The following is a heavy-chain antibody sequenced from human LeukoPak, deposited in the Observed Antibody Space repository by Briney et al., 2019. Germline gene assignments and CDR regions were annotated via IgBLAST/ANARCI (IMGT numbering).Heavy chain of an antibody. CDR3: ARGTYYDFWSGYQSYYYYMDV. J-gene: IGHJ6*03. CDR2: IYYSGST. V-gene: IGHV4-61*01. CDR1: GYSISSGHY. D-gene: IGHD3-3*01. Sequence: SETLSLTCTVSGYSISSGHYWSWIRQPPGKGLEWIRYIYYSGSTNYNPSLKSRVTISVDTSKNQFSLKLSSVTAADTAVYYCARGTYYDFWSGYQSYYYYMDVWGKGTTVTVSS.